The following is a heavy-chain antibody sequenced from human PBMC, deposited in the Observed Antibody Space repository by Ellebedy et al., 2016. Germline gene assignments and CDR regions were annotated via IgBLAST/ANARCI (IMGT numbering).Heavy chain of an antibody. CDR3: ARRGLGGLDL. V-gene: IGHV1-2*02. CDR1: GYVFTGDF. D-gene: IGHD1-26*01. J-gene: IGHJ4*02. Sequence: ASVKVSCXASGYVFTGDFLHWVRQAPGQGLEWMGWINPTTGETSYAQTFEGRVIMTRDTSITTVYMEIRNLRSDDTAVFYCARRGLGGLDLWGQGTLVTVSS. CDR2: INPTTGET.